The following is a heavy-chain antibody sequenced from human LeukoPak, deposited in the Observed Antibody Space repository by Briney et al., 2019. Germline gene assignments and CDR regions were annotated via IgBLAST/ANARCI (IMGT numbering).Heavy chain of an antibody. CDR3: ARAKFDSSGYYYRGFDI. J-gene: IGHJ3*02. CDR1: GFTFSTYS. V-gene: IGHV3-21*01. D-gene: IGHD3-22*01. CDR2: IGSSSEYI. Sequence: GGSLRLSCAASGFTFSTYSMNWVRQAPGKGLEWVLFIGSSSEYIYYANSVKGRFTISRDNAKNSLYLQVNSLRAEDTAVYYCARAKFDSSGYYYRGFDIWGQGTMVTVSS.